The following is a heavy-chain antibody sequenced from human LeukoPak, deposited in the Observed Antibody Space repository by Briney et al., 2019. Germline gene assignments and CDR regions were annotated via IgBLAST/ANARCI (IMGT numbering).Heavy chain of an antibody. CDR2: IYTSGST. J-gene: IGHJ4*02. Sequence: SQTLSLTCTVSGGSIYSGSYYWSWIRQPAGKGVEWIGRIYTSGSTNYNPSLKSRVTISVDTSKNQFSLKLSSVTAADTAVYYCARGYGNFDYWGQGTLVTVSS. CDR3: ARGYGNFDY. CDR1: GGSIYSGSYY. D-gene: IGHD3-10*01. V-gene: IGHV4-61*02.